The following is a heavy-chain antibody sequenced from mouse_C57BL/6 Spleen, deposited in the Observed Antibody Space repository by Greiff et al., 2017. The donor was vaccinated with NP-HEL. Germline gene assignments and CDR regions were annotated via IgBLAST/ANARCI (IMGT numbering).Heavy chain of an antibody. CDR2: ISSGSSTI. D-gene: IGHD1-1*01. CDR3: ARPGYYGSSSFYAMDY. J-gene: IGHJ4*01. Sequence: EVMLVESGGGLVKPGGSLKLSCAASGFTFSDYGMHWVRQAPEKGLEWVAYISSGSSTIYYADTVKGRFTISRDNAKNTLFLQMTSLRSEDTAMYYCARPGYYGSSSFYAMDYWGQGTSVTVSS. V-gene: IGHV5-17*01. CDR1: GFTFSDYG.